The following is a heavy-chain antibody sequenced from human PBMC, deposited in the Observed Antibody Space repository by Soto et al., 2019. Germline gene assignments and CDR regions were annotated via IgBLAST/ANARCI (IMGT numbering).Heavy chain of an antibody. CDR2: INAGNGNT. CDR1: GYTFTSYA. V-gene: IGHV1-3*01. J-gene: IGHJ4*02. D-gene: IGHD2-2*02. CDR3: ARARCSSTSCYIDY. Sequence: GASVKVSCKASGYTFTSYAMHWVRQAPGQRLEWMGWINAGNGNTKYSQKFQGRVTITRDTSASTAYMELSSLRSEDTAVYYCARARCSSTSCYIDYWGQGTLVTVS.